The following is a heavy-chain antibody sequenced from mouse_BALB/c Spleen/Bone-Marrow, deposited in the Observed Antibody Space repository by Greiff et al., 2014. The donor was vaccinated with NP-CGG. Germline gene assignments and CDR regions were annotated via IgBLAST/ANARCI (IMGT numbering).Heavy chain of an antibody. CDR2: IDPYDSET. D-gene: IGHD1-1*01. CDR1: GYTFTSNW. Sequence: QVQLQQSGAELVRPGASVKLSCKASGYTFTSNWMNWVKQRPEQGLEWIGRIDPYDSETHYNQKFKDKAILTVDKSSSTAYVQLNSLTSEDSAVYYCARWGYGSTYYYAMDYWGQGTSVTVSS. V-gene: IGHV1-52*01. J-gene: IGHJ4*01. CDR3: ARWGYGSTYYYAMDY.